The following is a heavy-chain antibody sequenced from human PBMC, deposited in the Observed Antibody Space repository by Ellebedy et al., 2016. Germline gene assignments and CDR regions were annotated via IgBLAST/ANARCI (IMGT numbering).Heavy chain of an antibody. Sequence: GESLKISXAASGFTFNTAGMTWVRQAPGKGLEWVSSITSTGTYIYYADSVKGRLTISRDNAKNSLYLQMNSLRAEDTAVYYCARGVGGTSLNWFDPWGQGTLVTVSS. D-gene: IGHD3-16*01. CDR1: GFTFNTAG. CDR2: ITSTGTYI. V-gene: IGHV3-21*01. CDR3: ARGVGGTSLNWFDP. J-gene: IGHJ5*02.